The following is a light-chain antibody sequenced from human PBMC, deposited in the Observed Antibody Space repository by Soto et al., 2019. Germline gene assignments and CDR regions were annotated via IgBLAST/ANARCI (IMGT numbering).Light chain of an antibody. J-gene: IGLJ1*01. CDR2: DVS. Sequence: QSLLTQPASVSGSPGQSITISCPGTRREVGGYNYVSWYQQHPGKAPKLMIYDVSNRPSGVSNRFSGSKSGNTASLTISGLQAEDEADYSCSSYTSSSTLYVFGPGTKVTVL. CDR1: RREVGGYNY. V-gene: IGLV2-14*01. CDR3: SSYTSSSTLYV.